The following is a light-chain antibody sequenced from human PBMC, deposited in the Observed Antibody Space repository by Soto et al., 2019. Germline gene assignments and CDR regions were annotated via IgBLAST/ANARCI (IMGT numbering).Light chain of an antibody. Sequence: AIQLTQSPSSLSASVGARVTITCRASQGISSALAWYQQNPGKAPKLLIYDASSLESGVPSRFSGSGSGTDFTLTISSLEPEDSAVYYCQQRNIWPPVTFGQGTRLEIK. V-gene: IGKV1-13*02. CDR1: QGISSA. CDR3: QQRNIWPPVT. J-gene: IGKJ5*01. CDR2: DAS.